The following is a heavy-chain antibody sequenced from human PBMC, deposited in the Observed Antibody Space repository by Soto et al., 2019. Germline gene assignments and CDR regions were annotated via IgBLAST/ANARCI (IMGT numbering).Heavy chain of an antibody. Sequence: EMQLVESGGGLVKPGGSLRLSCSASGFTFNTYSLNWVRQAPGKGLEWVSSISSGSNDIYYRDSVKGRFTISRDNGKTSLFLQMNSLRVEDTAIYYCSTTSITVGFGMDVWGQGTTVTVSS. CDR1: GFTFNTYS. CDR2: ISSGSNDI. CDR3: STTSITVGFGMDV. D-gene: IGHD4-4*01. V-gene: IGHV3-21*01. J-gene: IGHJ6*02.